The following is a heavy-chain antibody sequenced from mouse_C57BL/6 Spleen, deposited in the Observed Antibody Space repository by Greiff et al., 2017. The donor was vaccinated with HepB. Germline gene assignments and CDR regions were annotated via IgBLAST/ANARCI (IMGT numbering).Heavy chain of an antibody. D-gene: IGHD1-1*01. Sequence: QVQLQQSGPELVKPGASVKISCKASGYAFSSSWMNWVKQRPGKGLEWIGRIYPGDGDTNYNGKFKGKATLTADKSSSTAYMQLSSLTSEDSAVYFCARAGLFTVSPYFDVWGTGTMVTVSS. CDR2: IYPGDGDT. J-gene: IGHJ1*03. CDR3: ARAGLFTVSPYFDV. CDR1: GYAFSSSW. V-gene: IGHV1-82*01.